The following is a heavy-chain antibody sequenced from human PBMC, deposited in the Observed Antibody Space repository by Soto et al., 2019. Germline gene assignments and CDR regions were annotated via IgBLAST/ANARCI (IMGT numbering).Heavy chain of an antibody. Sequence: GGSLRLSCSASGFTFSYYTMHWVRQAPGKGLEYVSAISNNGGSTYYADSVKGRFIISRDKSKNTLEIQMSSLRPEDTAVYYCVRETSYHFDNWGQGT. D-gene: IGHD2-2*01. CDR3: VRETSYHFDN. V-gene: IGHV3-64D*06. CDR1: GFTFSYYT. J-gene: IGHJ4*02. CDR2: ISNNGGST.